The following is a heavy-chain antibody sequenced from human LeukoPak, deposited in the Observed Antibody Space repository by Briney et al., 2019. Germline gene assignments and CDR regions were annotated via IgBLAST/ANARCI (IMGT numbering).Heavy chain of an antibody. Sequence: GGSLRLSCAASGFTFSSYWMTWVRQAPGKGLEWVATIKQDGSEKYYVDSVKGRFTISRDNAKNSLYLQMNSLRAEDTAVYYCARGDIVVLPSAAPDYWGQGTLVTVSS. V-gene: IGHV3-7*01. CDR3: ARGDIVVLPSAAPDY. CDR2: IKQDGSEK. J-gene: IGHJ4*02. CDR1: GFTFSSYW. D-gene: IGHD2-2*01.